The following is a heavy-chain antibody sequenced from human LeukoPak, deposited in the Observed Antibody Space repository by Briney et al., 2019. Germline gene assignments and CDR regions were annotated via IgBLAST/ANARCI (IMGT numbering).Heavy chain of an antibody. V-gene: IGHV1-2*04. D-gene: IGHD6-19*01. CDR1: GYTFTGYY. J-gene: IGHJ3*02. Sequence: GASVKVSCKASGYTFTGYYMHWVRQAPGQGLEWMGWINPNSGGTNYAQKFQGWVTMTRDTSISTAYMELSRLRSDDTAVYYCARAVAVSMEAFDIWGQGTMVTVSS. CDR3: ARAVAVSMEAFDI. CDR2: INPNSGGT.